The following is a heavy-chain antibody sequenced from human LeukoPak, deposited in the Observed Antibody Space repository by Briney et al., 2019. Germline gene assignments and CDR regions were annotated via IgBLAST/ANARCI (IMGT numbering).Heavy chain of an antibody. CDR3: AKNGVPVRI. J-gene: IGHJ4*02. CDR2: ISYDEINT. D-gene: IGHD4-17*01. V-gene: IGHV3-30-3*02. Sequence: GGSLRLSCAASGFTFSSYAMHWVRQAPGKGLEWVALISYDEINTYYADSVKGRFTLSRDNSKNTLYLQMSSLRAEDTAVYYCAKNGVPVRIWGQGTLVTVSS. CDR1: GFTFSSYA.